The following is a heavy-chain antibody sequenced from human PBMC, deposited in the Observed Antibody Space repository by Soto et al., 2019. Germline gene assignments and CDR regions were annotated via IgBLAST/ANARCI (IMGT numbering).Heavy chain of an antibody. CDR1: GGSISSGGYY. J-gene: IGHJ4*02. V-gene: IGHV4-31*03. CDR2: IYYSGST. Sequence: ASETLSLTCTVSGGSISSGGYYWSWIRQHPGKGLEWIGYIYYSGSTYYNPSLKSRVTISVDTSKNQFSLKLSSVTAADTAVYYCAVYLPGAGGVGYWGQGTLVTVSS. CDR3: AVYLPGAGGVGY. D-gene: IGHD6-19*01.